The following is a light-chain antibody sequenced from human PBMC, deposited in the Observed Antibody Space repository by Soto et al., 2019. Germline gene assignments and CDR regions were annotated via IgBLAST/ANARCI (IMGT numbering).Light chain of an antibody. CDR3: QQGSNWPLT. Sequence: EIVLTQSPATPSLSPGEGATLSCMASQSVSSYLAWYQKKTGQAPRLIIYFTSKRATGIPARFSGSWSGTDFILTIGSLEPEDDAVYYCQQGSNWPLTLGGGTKVDIK. J-gene: IGKJ4*01. CDR1: QSVSSY. V-gene: IGKV3-11*01. CDR2: FTS.